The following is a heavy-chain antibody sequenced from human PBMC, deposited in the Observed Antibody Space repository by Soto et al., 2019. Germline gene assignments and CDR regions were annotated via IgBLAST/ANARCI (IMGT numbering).Heavy chain of an antibody. CDR2: ISYDGSNK. V-gene: IGHV3-30*03. J-gene: IGHJ6*02. CDR1: GFTFSSYG. D-gene: IGHD3-10*01. Sequence: GGSLRLSCAASGFTFSSYGMHWVRQAPGKGLEWVAVISYDGSNKYYADSVKGRFTISRDNSKNTLYLQMNSLRAEDTAVYYCVRGDYYYYYGMDVWGQGTTVTVSS. CDR3: VRGDYYYYYGMDV.